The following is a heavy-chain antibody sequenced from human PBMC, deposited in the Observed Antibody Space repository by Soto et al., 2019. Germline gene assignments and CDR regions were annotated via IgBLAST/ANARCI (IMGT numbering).Heavy chain of an antibody. D-gene: IGHD3-10*01. CDR3: AREGSGSYHYYYYGMDV. J-gene: IGHJ6*02. CDR2: IYYSGST. V-gene: IGHV4-30-4*01. CDR1: GGSISSGDYY. Sequence: SETLSLTCTVSGGSISSGDYYWSWIRQPPGKGLEWIGYIYYSGSTYYNPSLKSRVTISVDTSKNQFSLKLSSVTAADTAVYYCAREGSGSYHYYYYGMDVWGQGTTVTVSS.